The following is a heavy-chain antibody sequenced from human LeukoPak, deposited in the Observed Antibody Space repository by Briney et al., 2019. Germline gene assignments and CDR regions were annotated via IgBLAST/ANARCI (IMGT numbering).Heavy chain of an antibody. Sequence: ASVKVSCKASGYTFTNYAMNWVRQAPGQGLEWMGWINTNTGNPTYAQGSTGRFVFSLDTSVSTSFLEISSLRAEDTAVYYCARDRSGYLYDGFDIWGQGTMVTVSS. V-gene: IGHV7-4-1*02. J-gene: IGHJ3*02. D-gene: IGHD3-3*01. CDR1: GYTFTNYA. CDR2: INTNTGNP. CDR3: ARDRSGYLYDGFDI.